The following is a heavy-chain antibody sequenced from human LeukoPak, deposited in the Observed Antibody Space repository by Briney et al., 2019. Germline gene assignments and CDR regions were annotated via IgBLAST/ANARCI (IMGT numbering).Heavy chain of an antibody. D-gene: IGHD6-13*01. CDR1: GFTVSSNY. CDR3: SASGCSSPFDY. V-gene: IGHV3-66*01. Sequence: PGGSLRLSCAASGFTVSSNYMSWVRQAPGKGLEWVSVIYSGGSTYYADSVKGRFTISRDNSKNTLYLQMNSLRAEDTAVYYCSASGCSSPFDYWGQGTLVTVSS. J-gene: IGHJ4*02. CDR2: IYSGGST.